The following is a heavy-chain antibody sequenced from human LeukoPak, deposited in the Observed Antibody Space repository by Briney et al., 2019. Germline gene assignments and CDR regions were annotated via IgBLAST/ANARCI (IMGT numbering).Heavy chain of an antibody. CDR2: INPNSGDT. J-gene: IGHJ5*02. CDR1: GYTFTGQY. D-gene: IGHD2-2*01. CDR3: ASSSTSPTNWFDP. Sequence: ASVKVSCKASGYTFTGQYMHWVRRAPGQGLEWMGWINPNSGDTNYAQKFQGRVTMTRDTSISTAYMELSRLRSDDTAVYYCASSSTSPTNWFDPWGQGALVIVSS. V-gene: IGHV1-2*02.